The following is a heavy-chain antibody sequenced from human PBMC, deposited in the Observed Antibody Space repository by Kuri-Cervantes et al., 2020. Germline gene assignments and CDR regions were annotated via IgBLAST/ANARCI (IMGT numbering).Heavy chain of an antibody. CDR2: ISAYNGNT. CDR3: ARDSFEAAGTRYYYGMDV. D-gene: IGHD6-13*01. Sequence: ASVKVSCKASGYTFTSYGISWVRQAPGQGLEWMGWISAYNGNTNYAQKLQGRVTMTTDTSTSTAYMGLRSLRSDDTAVYYCARDSFEAAGTRYYYGMDVWGQGTTVTVSS. J-gene: IGHJ6*02. CDR1: GYTFTSYG. V-gene: IGHV1-18*01.